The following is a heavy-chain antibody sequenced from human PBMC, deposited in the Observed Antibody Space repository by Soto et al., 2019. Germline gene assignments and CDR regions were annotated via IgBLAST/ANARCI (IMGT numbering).Heavy chain of an antibody. D-gene: IGHD5-12*01. CDR2: ITPSGSYI. V-gene: IGHV3-48*03. CDR1: GFTFSSYE. Sequence: EVQLVESGGGLVQPGGSLRLSCAASGFTFSSYEMNWVRQAPGKGLEWVSYITPSGSYIYYADSVKGRFSISRDDAKNSLYLQMNSLRADDTAVYYCARGFRPGYDGGYNWFDPWGQGTLVTVSS. J-gene: IGHJ5*02. CDR3: ARGFRPGYDGGYNWFDP.